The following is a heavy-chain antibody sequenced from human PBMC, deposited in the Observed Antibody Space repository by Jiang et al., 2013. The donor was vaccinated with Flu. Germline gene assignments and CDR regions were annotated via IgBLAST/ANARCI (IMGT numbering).Heavy chain of an antibody. CDR2: INPNSGGT. Sequence: VQLVESGAEVKKPGASVKVSCKASGYTFTGYYMHWVRQAPGQGLEWMGRINPNSGGTNYAQKFQGRVTMTRDTSISTAYMELSRLRSDDTAVYYCARVPDYDSSGSRYYFDYVGPGNPGPPSP. CDR1: GYTFTGYY. CDR3: ARVPDYDSSGSRYYFDY. V-gene: IGHV1-2*06. D-gene: IGHD3-22*01. J-gene: IGHJ4*02.